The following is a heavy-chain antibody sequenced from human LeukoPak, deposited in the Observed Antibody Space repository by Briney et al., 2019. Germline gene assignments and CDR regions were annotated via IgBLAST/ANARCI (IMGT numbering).Heavy chain of an antibody. Sequence: SETLSLTCTVSGGSISSGSYYWSWIRQPAGKELEWIGRIYTSGSTNYNLSLKSRVTISVDTSKNQFSLKLSSVTAADTAVYYCARDSLDYYDSSGYYYYYYYMDVWGKGTTVTISS. CDR2: IYTSGST. D-gene: IGHD3-22*01. CDR1: GGSISSGSYY. V-gene: IGHV4-61*02. CDR3: ARDSLDYYDSSGYYYYYYYMDV. J-gene: IGHJ6*03.